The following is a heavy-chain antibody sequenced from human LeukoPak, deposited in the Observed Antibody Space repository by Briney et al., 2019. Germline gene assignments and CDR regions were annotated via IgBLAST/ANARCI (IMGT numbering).Heavy chain of an antibody. J-gene: IGHJ4*02. D-gene: IGHD6-19*01. CDR1: GGTFSSYT. CDR2: IIPILGIA. V-gene: IGHV1-69*04. Sequence: SVKVSCKASGGTFSSYTISWVRQAPGQGLEWMGRIIPILGIANYAQKFQGRVTIIADKSTSTAYMELSSLRSEDTAVYYCARDLSGYSSTFDYWGQGTLVTVSS. CDR3: ARDLSGYSSTFDY.